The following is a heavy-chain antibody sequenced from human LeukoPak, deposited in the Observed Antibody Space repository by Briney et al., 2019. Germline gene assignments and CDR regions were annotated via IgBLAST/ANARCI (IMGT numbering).Heavy chain of an antibody. Sequence: GGSLRLSCAASGFTFSSYAMSWVRQAPGKGLEYVSSISSSSSHIYYADSVKGRFTISRDNAKNSLYLQMNSLRAEDTAIYYCTRVGYIDEGIDYWGQGTLVTVSS. CDR3: TRVGYIDEGIDY. V-gene: IGHV3-21*06. CDR2: ISSSSSHI. J-gene: IGHJ4*02. D-gene: IGHD5-24*01. CDR1: GFTFSSYA.